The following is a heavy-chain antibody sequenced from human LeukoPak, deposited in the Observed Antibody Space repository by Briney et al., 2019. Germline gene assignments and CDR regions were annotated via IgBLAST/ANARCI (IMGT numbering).Heavy chain of an antibody. J-gene: IGHJ4*02. CDR1: GGSLSGYY. V-gene: IGHV4-34*01. CDR3: ARGHGLLGWFGEFNYFDY. D-gene: IGHD3-10*01. Sequence: PSETLSLTRAVYGGSLSGYYWSWLRQPPGKGLEWIGEINHRESTNYPPSLKSRATRVVATSKNQFSLKLCSATAADTAVYYCARGHGLLGWFGEFNYFDYGGQGTLVTVSS. CDR2: INHREST.